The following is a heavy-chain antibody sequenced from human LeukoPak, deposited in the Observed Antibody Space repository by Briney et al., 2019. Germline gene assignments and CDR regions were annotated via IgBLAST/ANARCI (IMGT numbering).Heavy chain of an antibody. CDR2: INHSGST. CDR3: ARRDSSVLGDDY. D-gene: IGHD3-22*01. CDR1: TGSFSGYY. J-gene: IGHJ4*02. Sequence: KPSETLSLTCAVYTGSFSGYYWSWIRQPPGKGLEWIGEINHSGSTNYNPSLKSRVTISVDTSKNQFSLKLSSVTAADTAVYYCARRDSSVLGDDYWGQGTLVTVSS. V-gene: IGHV4-34*01.